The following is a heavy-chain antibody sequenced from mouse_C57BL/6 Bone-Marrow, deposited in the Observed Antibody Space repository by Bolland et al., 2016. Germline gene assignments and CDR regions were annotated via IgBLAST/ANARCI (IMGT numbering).Heavy chain of an antibody. CDR2: PRDGST. Sequence: PRDGSTKYNEKFKGKATLTADKSSSTAYMQLNSLTSEDSAVYFCARSLYYYAMDYSGQGTS. CDR3: ARSLYYYAMDY. J-gene: IGHJ4*01. V-gene: IGHV1-78*01. D-gene: IGHD6-2*01.